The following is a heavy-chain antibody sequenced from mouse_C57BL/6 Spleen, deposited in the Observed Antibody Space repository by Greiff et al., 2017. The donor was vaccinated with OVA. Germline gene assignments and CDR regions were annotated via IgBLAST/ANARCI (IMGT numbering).Heavy chain of an antibody. CDR1: GYTFTDYN. V-gene: IGHV1-18*01. CDR3: ARDGVRRSGYFDY. CDR2: INPNNGGT. D-gene: IGHD2-14*01. J-gene: IGHJ2*01. Sequence: VQLQQSGPELVKPGASVKIPCKASGYTFTDYNIDWVKQSHGKSLEWIGDINPNNGGTIYNQKFKGKATLTVDKSSSTAYMELRSLTSEDTAVYYCARDGVRRSGYFDYWGQGTTLTVSS.